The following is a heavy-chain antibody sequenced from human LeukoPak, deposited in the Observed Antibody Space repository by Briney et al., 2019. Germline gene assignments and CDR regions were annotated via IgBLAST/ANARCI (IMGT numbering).Heavy chain of an antibody. D-gene: IGHD3-22*01. V-gene: IGHV4-61*02. Sequence: SQTLSLTCTVSGGSISSGSYYWSWIRQPAGKGLEWIGRIYTSGSTNYNPSLKSRVTISVDTSKNQFSLKLSSVTAADTAVYYCARVGEYYYDSSGYYGFDPWGQGTLVTVSS. J-gene: IGHJ5*02. CDR3: ARVGEYYYDSSGYYGFDP. CDR2: IYTSGST. CDR1: GGSISSGSYY.